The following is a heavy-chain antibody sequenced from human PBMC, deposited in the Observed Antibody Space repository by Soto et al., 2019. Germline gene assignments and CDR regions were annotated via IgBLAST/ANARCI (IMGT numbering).Heavy chain of an antibody. CDR1: GGTFSSYA. CDR3: ARDLSTMVRGAAYYFDY. D-gene: IGHD3-10*01. V-gene: IGHV1-69*01. CDR2: IIPIFGTA. Sequence: QVQLVQSGAEVKKPGSSVKVSCKSSGGTFSSYAISWVRQAPGQGLEWMGGIIPIFGTANYAQKFQDRVTITADESTSTAYMELSSLRSEDTAVYYCARDLSTMVRGAAYYFDYWGQGTLVTVSS. J-gene: IGHJ4*02.